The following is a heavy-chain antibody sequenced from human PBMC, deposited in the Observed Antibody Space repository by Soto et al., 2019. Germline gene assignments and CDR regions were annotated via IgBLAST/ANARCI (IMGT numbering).Heavy chain of an antibody. Sequence: SLRLSCAASGFTFDDYAMHCVRQAPGKGLEWVSGISWNSGSIAYADSVKGRVTISRDNAKNSLYLQMNSLRAEDTALYYCAKEPYYDILTGPFDYWGQGTLLKVSS. V-gene: IGHV3-9*01. D-gene: IGHD3-9*01. CDR3: AKEPYYDILTGPFDY. CDR1: GFTFDDYA. J-gene: IGHJ4*01. CDR2: ISWNSGSI.